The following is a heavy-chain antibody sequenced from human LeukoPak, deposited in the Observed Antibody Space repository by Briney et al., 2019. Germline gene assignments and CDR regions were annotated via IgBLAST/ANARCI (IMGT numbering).Heavy chain of an antibody. CDR1: GYSISSGYY. V-gene: IGHV4-38-2*02. J-gene: IGHJ5*02. CDR3: ARERDPGADSSGYYYGWFDP. Sequence: SETLSLTCTVSGYSISSGYYGGWIRQPPGKGVEWIGSIYHSGSTYYNPSVKSRVTISVDTSKNQFSLKMNSVTAADTAVYYCARERDPGADSSGYYYGWFDPWGQGTLVTVSS. CDR2: IYHSGST. D-gene: IGHD3-22*01.